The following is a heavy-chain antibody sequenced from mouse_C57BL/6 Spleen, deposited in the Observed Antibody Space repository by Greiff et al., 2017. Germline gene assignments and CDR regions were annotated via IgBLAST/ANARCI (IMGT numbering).Heavy chain of an antibody. CDR2: IYPGSGST. V-gene: IGHV1-55*01. D-gene: IGHD2-4*01. CDR3: ARYGYDYDGYFDV. J-gene: IGHJ1*03. CDR1: GYTFTSYW. Sequence: VQLQQPGAELVKPGASVKMSCKASGYTFTSYWITWVKQRPGQGLEWIGDIYPGSGSTNYNEKFKSKATLTVDTSSSTAYMQLSSLTSDDSAVYYCARYGYDYDGYFDVWGTGTTVTVSS.